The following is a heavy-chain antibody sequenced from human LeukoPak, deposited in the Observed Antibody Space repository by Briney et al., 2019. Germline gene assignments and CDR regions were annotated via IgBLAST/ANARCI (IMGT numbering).Heavy chain of an antibody. CDR2: IYTSGST. CDR1: GGSISSGSYY. V-gene: IGHV4-61*02. J-gene: IGHJ4*02. CDR3: ARDWGYSYNYFDY. D-gene: IGHD5-18*01. Sequence: SQTLSLTCTVSGGSISSGSYYWSWIRQPAGKGLEWIGRIYTSGSTNYNPSLKSRVTISVDTSKNQFSLKLRSVTAADTAVYYCARDWGYSYNYFDYWGQGTLVTVSS.